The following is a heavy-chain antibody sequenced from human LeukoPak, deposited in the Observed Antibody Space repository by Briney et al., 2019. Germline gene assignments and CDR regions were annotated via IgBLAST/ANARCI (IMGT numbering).Heavy chain of an antibody. CDR2: ISSGSSYT. V-gene: IGHV3-21*01. CDR1: GFTFSSYS. Sequence: GSLRLSCAASGFTFSSYSMDWVRQAPGKGLEWVSCISSGSSYTYYADSVKGRFTISRDNAKNSLYLQMNSLRAEDTAVYYCAGSTVAYWGQGTLVTVSS. CDR3: AGSTVAY. J-gene: IGHJ4*02. D-gene: IGHD6-19*01.